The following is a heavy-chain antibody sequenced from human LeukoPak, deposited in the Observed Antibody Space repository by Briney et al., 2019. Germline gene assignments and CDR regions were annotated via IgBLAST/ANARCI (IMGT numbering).Heavy chain of an antibody. J-gene: IGHJ6*02. CDR2: INSDGSIT. Sequence: GRSLRLSCVASGFTFSSYWVHWVRQGPGRGLVWVSCINSDGSITSYADSVKGRFTISRDNAKNTLYLQMNSLRAEDTVVYYCIRTRAMDVWGQGTTVTVSS. CDR3: IRTRAMDV. CDR1: GFTFSSYW. V-gene: IGHV3-74*01.